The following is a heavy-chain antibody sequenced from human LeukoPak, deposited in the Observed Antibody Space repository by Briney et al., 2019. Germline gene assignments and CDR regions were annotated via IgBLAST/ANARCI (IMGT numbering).Heavy chain of an antibody. J-gene: IGHJ4*02. D-gene: IGHD2-2*01. Sequence: GGALRLSLVAPGFTLYFYLMTSGRPAPGEGLEWLAHILPDGSQKYYVDSVKGRFTISRDNPKNSLYLQINNLRAEDTAVYYCGRLAHNAWYAIDFWGQGTLVTVSS. CDR2: ILPDGSQK. CDR1: GFTLYFYL. V-gene: IGHV3-7*01. CDR3: GRLAHNAWYAIDF.